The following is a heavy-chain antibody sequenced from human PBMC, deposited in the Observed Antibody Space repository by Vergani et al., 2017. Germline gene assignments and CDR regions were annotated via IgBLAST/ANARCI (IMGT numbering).Heavy chain of an antibody. D-gene: IGHD1-1*01. V-gene: IGHV3-30*03. CDR1: GFTSSYYG. Sequence: QVHLLESVGGVVQPGRSLRLSCVVSGFTSSYYGMHWVRQAPGKGLEWVAVISYDGTQKYYADSVRGRFTISRDNSKSTLYMQMNSLRTEDTAVYYCATKSCGTPGCQIGYFRQWGQSTLVTVSS. J-gene: IGHJ1*01. CDR2: ISYDGTQK. CDR3: ATKSCGTPGCQIGYFRQ.